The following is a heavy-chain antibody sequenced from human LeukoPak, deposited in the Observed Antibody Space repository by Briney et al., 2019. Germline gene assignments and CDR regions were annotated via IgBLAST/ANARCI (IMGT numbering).Heavy chain of an antibody. CDR2: IYYSGST. Sequence: SETLSLTCTVSGGSISSYYWSWIRQPPGKGLEWIGYIYYSGSTNYNPSLKSRVTISVDTSKNQFSPKLSSVTAADTAVYYCARDLNSGSLFDYWGQGTLVTVSS. J-gene: IGHJ4*02. V-gene: IGHV4-59*01. D-gene: IGHD1-26*01. CDR1: GGSISSYY. CDR3: ARDLNSGSLFDY.